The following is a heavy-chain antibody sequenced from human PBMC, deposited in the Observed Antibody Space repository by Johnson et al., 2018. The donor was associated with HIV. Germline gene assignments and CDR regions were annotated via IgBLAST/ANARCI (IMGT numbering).Heavy chain of an antibody. Sequence: VQLVESGGGLIQPGGSLRLSCAASGFTVSSNYMSWVRQAPGKGLEWVSVIFTVGDVYYADSVKGRFTISRDNSKNTLYLQMNSLRAEDTALYFCARVAVSTAAGGVPLDIWGPGTMVTVSA. CDR1: GFTVSSNY. J-gene: IGHJ3*02. CDR2: IFTVGDV. V-gene: IGHV3-53*01. D-gene: IGHD2-2*01. CDR3: ARVAVSTAAGGVPLDI.